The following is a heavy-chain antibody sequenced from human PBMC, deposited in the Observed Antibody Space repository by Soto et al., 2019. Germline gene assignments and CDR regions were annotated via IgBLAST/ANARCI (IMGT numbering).Heavy chain of an antibody. CDR1: GFTFENYG. CDR3: AKGFIVVVTVIRPDDAFDA. CDR2: ISGGGGST. Sequence: GSLRLSFAASGFTFENYGMNWVRQAPGQGLAWVSGISGGGGSTYYSYSVKGLFTISRDPSKNTIFLEMNSLRAEDTAVYYCAKGFIVVVTVIRPDDAFDAWGQGTLVTVSS. D-gene: IGHD2-21*02. J-gene: IGHJ5*01. V-gene: IGHV3-23*01.